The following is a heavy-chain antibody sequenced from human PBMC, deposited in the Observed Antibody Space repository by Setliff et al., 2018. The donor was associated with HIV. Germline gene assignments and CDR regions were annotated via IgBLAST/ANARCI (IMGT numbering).Heavy chain of an antibody. J-gene: IGHJ4*02. D-gene: IGHD3-10*01. Sequence: GASVKVSCKASGYTFTSYGISWVRQAPGQGLEWMGWINTNTGSPTYGQAFTGRFVFSLDTSLDTAYLEIINLRPEDTGVYFCARTYYGSGRMGELDFWGRGTLVTVSS. CDR2: INTNTGSP. CDR3: ARTYYGSGRMGELDF. V-gene: IGHV7-4-1*02. CDR1: GYTFTSYG.